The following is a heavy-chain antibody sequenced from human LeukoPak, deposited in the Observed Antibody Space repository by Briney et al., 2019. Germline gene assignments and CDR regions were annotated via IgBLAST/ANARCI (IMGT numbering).Heavy chain of an antibody. Sequence: GASVKVSCKASGYTFTGYYMHWVRQAPGQGLEWMGWINPNSGGTNYAQKLQGRVTMTRDTSISTAYMELSRLRSDDTAVYYCARDLSGSYRFDYWGQGTLVTVSS. D-gene: IGHD1-26*01. CDR1: GYTFTGYY. V-gene: IGHV1-2*02. CDR2: INPNSGGT. J-gene: IGHJ4*02. CDR3: ARDLSGSYRFDY.